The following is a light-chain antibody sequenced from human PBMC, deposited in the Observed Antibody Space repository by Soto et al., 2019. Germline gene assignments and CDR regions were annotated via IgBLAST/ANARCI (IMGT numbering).Light chain of an antibody. CDR3: QQYGSSPWT. J-gene: IGKJ1*01. Sequence: ENVLTQSPGTLSLSPGERATLSCRASQSVSSSYLAWYQQKPGQAPRLLIYDASSRATGIPDRFSGSGSVTDFTLTISRLEPDDFAVYYCQQYGSSPWTFGQGTKVELK. CDR1: QSVSSSY. CDR2: DAS. V-gene: IGKV3-20*01.